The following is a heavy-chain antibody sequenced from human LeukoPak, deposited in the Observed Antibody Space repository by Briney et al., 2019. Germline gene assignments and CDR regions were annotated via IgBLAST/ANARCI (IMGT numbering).Heavy chain of an antibody. CDR2: INPNSGDT. J-gene: IGHJ4*02. D-gene: IGHD3-10*01. Sequence: ASVKVSCKASGYTFTGYYMHWVRQAPGQGLEWMGRINPNSGDTNYAQKFQGRVTMTRDTSISTAYMELSRLRSDDTAVYYCARGDLWFGEPHWGQGTLVTVSS. CDR3: ARGDLWFGEPH. V-gene: IGHV1-2*06. CDR1: GYTFTGYY.